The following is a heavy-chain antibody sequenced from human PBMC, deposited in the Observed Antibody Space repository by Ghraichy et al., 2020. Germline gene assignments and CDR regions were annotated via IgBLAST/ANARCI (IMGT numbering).Heavy chain of an antibody. D-gene: IGHD2-2*02. Sequence: SETLSLTCAVYGGSFSGYYWSWIRQPPGKGLEWIGEINHSGSTNYNPSLKSRVTISVDTSKNQFSLKLSSVTAADTAVYYCARRYRCSSTSCYIRYYYYYYMDVWGKGTTVTVSS. CDR2: INHSGST. V-gene: IGHV4-34*01. CDR3: ARRYRCSSTSCYIRYYYYYYMDV. CDR1: GGSFSGYY. J-gene: IGHJ6*03.